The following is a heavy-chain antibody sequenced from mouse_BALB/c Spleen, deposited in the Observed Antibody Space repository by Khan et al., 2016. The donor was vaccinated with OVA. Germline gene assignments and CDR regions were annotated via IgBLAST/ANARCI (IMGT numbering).Heavy chain of an antibody. CDR1: GYTFTDFA. J-gene: IGHJ3*01. D-gene: IGHD1-3*01. V-gene: IGHV1S137*01. CDR2: ISTYYGDA. CDR3: VSGSGNSRFAY. Sequence: QVQLQQSGAELVRPGVSVKISCKGPGYTFTDFAMHWVKQSHAKSLEWIGVISTYYGDATNNQKFKGKATMTVDKSSSTAYMELARLTSEDSAIFYCVSGSGNSRFAYWGQGTMVTVAA.